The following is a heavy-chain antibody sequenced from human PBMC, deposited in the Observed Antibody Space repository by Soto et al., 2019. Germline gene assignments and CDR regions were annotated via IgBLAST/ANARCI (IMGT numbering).Heavy chain of an antibody. CDR3: ARGGWSIDN. Sequence: QVQLLESGPGLVKPSETLSLTCTVSGGSINNFYRSWIRQPPGKGLEWIGFIHYSWSTTYNSSLKSRVSMSVDTSRNQVALKMNSLTTADTAVYYCARGGWSIDNWGQGTLVTVSP. V-gene: IGHV4-59*12. CDR1: GGSINNFY. D-gene: IGHD3-10*01. CDR2: IHYSWST. J-gene: IGHJ4*02.